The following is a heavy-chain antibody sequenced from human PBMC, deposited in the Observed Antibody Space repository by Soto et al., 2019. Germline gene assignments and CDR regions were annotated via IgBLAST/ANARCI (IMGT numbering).Heavy chain of an antibody. CDR1: GVTFSSYA. CDR3: AKDKWIRSGNAFNI. CDR2: ISGSGGST. Sequence: EVQLLESGGGLVQPGGSLRLSCAASGVTFSSYAMSWVRQAPGKGLEWVSSISGSGGSTDYADSVKGRFAISRDNSRNTLFLQMNSLRAEDTAIYYCAKDKWIRSGNAFNIWGQGTMVTVSS. J-gene: IGHJ3*02. V-gene: IGHV3-23*01. D-gene: IGHD2-2*03.